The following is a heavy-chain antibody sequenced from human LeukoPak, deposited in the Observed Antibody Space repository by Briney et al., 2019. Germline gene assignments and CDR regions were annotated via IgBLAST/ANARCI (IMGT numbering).Heavy chain of an antibody. CDR2: ISSSGSTI. CDR1: GFTFSDYY. D-gene: IGHD5-18*01. CDR3: ARAAMVFWCDWFDP. Sequence: KPGGSLRLSCAASGFTFSDYYMSWIRQAPGKGQEWVSYISSSGSTIYYADSVKGRFTISRDNAKNSLYLQMNSLRAEDTAVYYCARAAMVFWCDWFDPWGQGTLVTVSS. J-gene: IGHJ5*02. V-gene: IGHV3-11*01.